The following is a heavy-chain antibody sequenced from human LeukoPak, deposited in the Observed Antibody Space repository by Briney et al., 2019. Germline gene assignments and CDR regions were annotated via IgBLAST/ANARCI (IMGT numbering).Heavy chain of an antibody. Sequence: GGSLRLSCAASGFIVSGDFMSWVRQAPGKGLEWVSVIYSGGSTYYADSVKGRFTISRDNSKNTLDLQMTGLRAEDTAVYYCARRNAMDVWGQGTTVIVFS. V-gene: IGHV3-53*01. CDR1: GFIVSGDF. J-gene: IGHJ6*02. CDR2: IYSGGST. CDR3: ARRNAMDV.